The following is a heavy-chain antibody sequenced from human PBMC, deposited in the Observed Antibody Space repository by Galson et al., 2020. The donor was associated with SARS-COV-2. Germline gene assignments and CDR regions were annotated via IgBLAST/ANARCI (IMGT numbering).Heavy chain of an antibody. J-gene: IGHJ6*03. Sequence: GGSLRLSCAASGFVFSHYSMNWVRQAPGKGLEWVSSTTADSSYIYYADSVEGRFTISRDNAKNSLYLQMNSLRADDTAVYYCARDVSSPENNNYHYYMDVWGKGTTVTVSS. CDR1: GFVFSHYS. D-gene: IGHD6-13*01. CDR2: TTADSSYI. CDR3: ARDVSSPENNNYHYYMDV. V-gene: IGHV3-21*06.